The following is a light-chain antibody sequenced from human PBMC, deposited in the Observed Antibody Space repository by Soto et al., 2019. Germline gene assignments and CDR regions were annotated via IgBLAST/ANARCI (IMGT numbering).Light chain of an antibody. Sequence: DIVMTQSPATLSVAPGERVTFSCRASQGVSRKLAWYQHKPGQAPRLLIYDASNRATGIPARFSGSGSETDFTLTISSLEPEDFAVYYCQQRSNWPHSITFGQGTRLEIK. CDR2: DAS. CDR1: QGVSRK. CDR3: QQRSNWPHSIT. V-gene: IGKV3-11*01. J-gene: IGKJ5*01.